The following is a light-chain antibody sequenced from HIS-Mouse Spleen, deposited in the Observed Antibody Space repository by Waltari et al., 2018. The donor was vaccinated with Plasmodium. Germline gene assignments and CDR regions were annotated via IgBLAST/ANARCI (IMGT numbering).Light chain of an antibody. Sequence: SYELTQPPSVSVSPGQTASIPCSGDTLGYKHACWYQQTPGQSPVLVIYQDSKRPSGIPERFSGSNSGNTATLTISGTQAMDEADYYCQAWDSSTVVFGGGTKLTVL. V-gene: IGLV3-1*01. CDR1: TLGYKH. J-gene: IGLJ2*01. CDR3: QAWDSSTVV. CDR2: QDS.